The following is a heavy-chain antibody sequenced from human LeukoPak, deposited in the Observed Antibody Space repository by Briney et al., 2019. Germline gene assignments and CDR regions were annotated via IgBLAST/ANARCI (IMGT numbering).Heavy chain of an antibody. V-gene: IGHV4-4*02. CDR3: ARDWGYGDYLYYFDY. Sequence: SETLSLTCAVSGGSISSSNWWSWVRQLPGKGLEWIGEIYHSGSTNYNPSLKSRVTISVDKSKNQFSLKLSSVTAADTAVYYCARDWGYGDYLYYFDYWGQGTLVTVSS. CDR2: IYHSGST. D-gene: IGHD4-17*01. J-gene: IGHJ4*02. CDR1: GGSISSSNW.